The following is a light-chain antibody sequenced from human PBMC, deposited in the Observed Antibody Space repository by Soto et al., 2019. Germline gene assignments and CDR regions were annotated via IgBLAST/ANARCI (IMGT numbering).Light chain of an antibody. CDR3: QQYETYPWT. Sequence: DIQMTQSPSTLSASVGDRVTITCRASQSISSWLAWYQQKPGSAPKILIYEASSLESGVSSRFSGTGSGTEFTLTINSLQPVDFATYFCQQYETYPWTFGQGTKVEIK. CDR1: QSISSW. J-gene: IGKJ1*01. V-gene: IGKV1-5*03. CDR2: EAS.